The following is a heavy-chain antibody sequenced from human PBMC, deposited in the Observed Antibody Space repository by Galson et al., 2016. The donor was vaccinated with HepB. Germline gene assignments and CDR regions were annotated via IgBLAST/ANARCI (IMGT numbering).Heavy chain of an antibody. V-gene: IGHV4-39*01. D-gene: IGHD2-8*01. CDR3: ARQVGIVLMEHGENWFDP. CDR2: IYYSGTT. Sequence: SETLSLTCTVSGGSISSGTYFWAYIRQSPGKGLEWIASIYYSGTTYYNPSLRSRVSMSIDTSNDQFSLRLTSVTAADTAVYYCARQVGIVLMEHGENWFDPWGQGTLVTVSS. J-gene: IGHJ5*02. CDR1: GGSISSGTYF.